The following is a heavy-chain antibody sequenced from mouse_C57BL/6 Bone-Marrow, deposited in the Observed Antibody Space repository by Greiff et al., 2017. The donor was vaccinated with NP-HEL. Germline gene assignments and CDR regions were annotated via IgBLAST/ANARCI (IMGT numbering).Heavy chain of an antibody. CDR1: GYAFSSSW. D-gene: IGHD5-1*01. Sequence: LQESGPELVKPGASVKISCKASGYAFSSSWMNWVKQRPGKGLEWIGRIYPGDGDTNYNGKFKGKATLTADKSSSTAYMQLSSLTSEDSAVYFCARRRYLYAMDYWGQGTSVTVSS. V-gene: IGHV1-82*01. J-gene: IGHJ4*01. CDR2: IYPGDGDT. CDR3: ARRRYLYAMDY.